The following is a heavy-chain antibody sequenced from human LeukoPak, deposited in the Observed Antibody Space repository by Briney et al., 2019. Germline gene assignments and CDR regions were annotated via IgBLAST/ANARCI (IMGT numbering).Heavy chain of an antibody. Sequence: RPGGSLRLSCAASGFNFDDYGMTWVRQAPGKGVEWVSTIDWNGVSTGYADSVKGRFTISRDNAKNSLYLLMNSLRAEDTALFYCARNGTAPDAYFDYWGQGTLVTVSS. D-gene: IGHD1-14*01. CDR3: ARNGTAPDAYFDY. V-gene: IGHV3-20*04. J-gene: IGHJ4*02. CDR2: IDWNGVST. CDR1: GFNFDDYG.